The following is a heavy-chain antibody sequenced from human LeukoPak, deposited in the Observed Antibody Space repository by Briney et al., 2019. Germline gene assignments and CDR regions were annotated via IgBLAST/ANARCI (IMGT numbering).Heavy chain of an antibody. V-gene: IGHV5-51*01. CDR1: GYTFTTNW. J-gene: IGHJ4*02. D-gene: IGHD1-26*01. CDR3: ARQGGRYFDY. CDR2: IYPSDSDT. Sequence: GESLKISCKGSGYTFTTNWIGWVRQMPGKGREWMGIIYPSDSDTRYSPSFQGQVTISADKSISTAYLQWSSLKASDTAMYYCARQGGRYFDYWGQGTLVTVSS.